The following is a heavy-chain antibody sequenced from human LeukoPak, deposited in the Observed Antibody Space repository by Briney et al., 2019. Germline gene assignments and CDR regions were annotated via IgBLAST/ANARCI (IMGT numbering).Heavy chain of an antibody. J-gene: IGHJ4*02. CDR2: ISGSGAST. V-gene: IGHV3-23*01. CDR1: GFTLSTNA. CDR3: AGGTGFIIKD. Sequence: GGSLRLSCLTSGFTLSTNAMSWVRQAPGKGLEWISGISGSGASTYYADSVKGRFTISRDDSRNTLYLQMNNLRVEDTAMYYCAGGTGFIIKDWGQGTLVTVSS. D-gene: IGHD3-9*01.